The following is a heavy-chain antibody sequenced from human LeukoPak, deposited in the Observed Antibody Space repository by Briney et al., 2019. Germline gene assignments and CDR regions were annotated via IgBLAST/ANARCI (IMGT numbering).Heavy chain of an antibody. V-gene: IGHV4-59*01. CDR3: ARVRSLLTYCSGGSCYYYWFDP. D-gene: IGHD2-15*01. CDR1: GGSISSYY. CDR2: IYYSGST. J-gene: IGHJ5*02. Sequence: SETLSLTCTVSGGSISSYYWSWIRQPPGKGLEWIGYIYYSGSTNYNPSLKSRVTISVDTSKNQFSLKLSSVTAADTAVYYCARVRSLLTYCSGGSCYYYWFDPWGQGTLVTVSS.